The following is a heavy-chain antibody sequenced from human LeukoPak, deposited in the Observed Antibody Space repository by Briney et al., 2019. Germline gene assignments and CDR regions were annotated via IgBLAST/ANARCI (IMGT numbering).Heavy chain of an antibody. CDR2: IRPDGTEK. CDR3: ARRWLQQGYCYGTDV. Sequence: PGGSLRLSCVASGFTFSSNWMSWVRQAPGKGLEWVASIRPDGTEKYYMDSVKGRFTISRDNAKNSLYLQMNSLRAEDTAVYYCARRWLQQGYCYGTDVWGQGTTVTVSS. D-gene: IGHD5-18*01. CDR1: GFTFSSNW. V-gene: IGHV3-7*03. J-gene: IGHJ6*02.